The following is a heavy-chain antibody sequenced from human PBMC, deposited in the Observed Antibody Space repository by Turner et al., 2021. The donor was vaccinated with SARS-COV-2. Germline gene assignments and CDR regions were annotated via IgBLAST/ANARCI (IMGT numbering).Heavy chain of an antibody. D-gene: IGHD3-9*01. Sequence: QVQLVESGGGVVQPGRSLRLSCAASGFTFSSYGMHWVRQAPGKGLEWVAVISYDGSNKYYADSVKGRFTISRDKSKNTLYLQMNSLRAEDTAVYYCAKGGWYYDILTGSYFDYWGQGTLVTVSS. CDR3: AKGGWYYDILTGSYFDY. CDR1: GFTFSSYG. J-gene: IGHJ4*02. CDR2: ISYDGSNK. V-gene: IGHV3-30*18.